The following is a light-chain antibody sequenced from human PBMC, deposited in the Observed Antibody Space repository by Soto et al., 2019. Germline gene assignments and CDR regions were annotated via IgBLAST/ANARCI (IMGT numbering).Light chain of an antibody. CDR3: QLYSGSPWT. Sequence: VVLTQSPGTLSLSPGERATLSCRASQTISHKYLAWFQQKAGQAPRLLIHSVSVRATGAPARFSGSGSGTDFTLTISRLEPEDFAVYYCQLYSGSPWTFGQGTKVEV. V-gene: IGKV3-20*01. CDR1: QTISHKY. J-gene: IGKJ1*01. CDR2: SVS.